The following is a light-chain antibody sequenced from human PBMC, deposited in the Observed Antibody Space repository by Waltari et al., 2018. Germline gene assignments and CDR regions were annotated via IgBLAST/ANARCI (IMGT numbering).Light chain of an antibody. V-gene: IGLV1-44*01. CDR1: SSNIGSNT. J-gene: IGLJ2*01. Sequence: QSVLTQPPSASGTPGQRVTSSWSGSSSNIGSNTVNWYKQPPGTAPKLLIYSNNQRPSGVPDRFSGSKSGTSASLAISGLQSEDEADYYCAAWDDSLNVVVFGGGTKLTVL. CDR2: SNN. CDR3: AAWDDSLNVVV.